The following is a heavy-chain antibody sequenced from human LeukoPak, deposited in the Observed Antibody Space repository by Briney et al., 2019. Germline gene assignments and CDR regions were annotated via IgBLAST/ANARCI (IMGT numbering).Heavy chain of an antibody. V-gene: IGHV3-43*02. CDR1: GFTFDDYA. CDR2: ISGDGGST. CDR3: AKDIGRLAVAGYYYYGMDV. D-gene: IGHD6-19*01. Sequence: PGGSLRLSCAASGFTFDDYAMHWVRQAPGKGLEWASLISGDGGSTYYADSVKGRFTISRDNSKNSLYLQMNSLRTEDTALYYCAKDIGRLAVAGYYYYGMDVWGQGTTVTVSS. J-gene: IGHJ6*02.